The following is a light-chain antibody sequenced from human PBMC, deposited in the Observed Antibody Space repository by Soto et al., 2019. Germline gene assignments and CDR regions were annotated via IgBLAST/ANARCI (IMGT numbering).Light chain of an antibody. CDR2: EVT. CDR3: SSYSRTNTLV. V-gene: IGLV2-14*01. Sequence: QSSLTQPASVSGSPGQSITISCTGTSSDVGDYPYVSWYQQHPGKVPKLIIYEVTNRPSGVSGRFSGSKSENMASLTISGLQAEDEADYYCSSYSRTNTLVFGSGTKLTVL. J-gene: IGLJ6*01. CDR1: SSDVGDYPY.